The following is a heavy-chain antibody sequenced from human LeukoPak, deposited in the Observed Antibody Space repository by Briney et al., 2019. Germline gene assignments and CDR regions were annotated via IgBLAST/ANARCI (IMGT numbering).Heavy chain of an antibody. CDR2: IIPIFGTA. D-gene: IGHD1-1*01. CDR3: ARVEKGGTVDY. CDR1: GDTFSSYA. V-gene: IGHV1-69*05. J-gene: IGHJ4*02. Sequence: GSSVKVSCKASGDTFSSYAISWVRQAPGQGLEWMGRIIPIFGTANYAQKFQGRVTITTDESTSTAYMELSSLRSEDTAVYCCARVEKGGTVDYWGQGTLVTVSS.